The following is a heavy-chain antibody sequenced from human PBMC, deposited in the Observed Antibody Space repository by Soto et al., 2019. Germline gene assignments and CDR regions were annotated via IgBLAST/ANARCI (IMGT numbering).Heavy chain of an antibody. CDR3: PVTSPVHSHYGIDV. Sequence: SATLSLTCNVSGASIYTTSYYWGWVRQPPGGGLQWIGSAYYGLNTYYNPSLGSRVTISLDMSNNQVSLEVTSVAAADTAVYYCPVTSPVHSHYGIDVWGQGTTVTVSS. J-gene: IGHJ6*02. CDR1: GASIYTTSYY. CDR2: AYYGLNT. D-gene: IGHD2-15*01. V-gene: IGHV4-39*01.